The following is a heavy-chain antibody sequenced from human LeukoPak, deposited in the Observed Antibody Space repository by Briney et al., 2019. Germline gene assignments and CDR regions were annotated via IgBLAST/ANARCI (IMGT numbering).Heavy chain of an antibody. Sequence: ASVKVSCTASGYTFTSYAMHWVRQAPGQRLEWMGWINAGNGNTKYSQKFQGRVTITRDTSASTAYMELSSLGSEDTAVYYCARDHNIVAPFDYWGQGTLVTVSS. V-gene: IGHV1-3*01. CDR2: INAGNGNT. J-gene: IGHJ4*02. D-gene: IGHD5-12*01. CDR1: GYTFTSYA. CDR3: ARDHNIVAPFDY.